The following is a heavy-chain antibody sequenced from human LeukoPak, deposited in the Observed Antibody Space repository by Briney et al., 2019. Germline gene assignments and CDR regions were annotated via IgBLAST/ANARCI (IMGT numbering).Heavy chain of an antibody. V-gene: IGHV4-34*01. J-gene: IGHJ4*02. CDR3: AGVTVATGGY. CDR2: INHSGST. D-gene: IGHD5-12*01. CDR1: GGSFNGYY. Sequence: SETLSLPCAVYGGSFNGYYWSWIRQPPGKGLEWIGEINHSGSTNYNPSLKSRVTISVDTSKNQFSLKLSSVTAADTAVYYCAGVTVATGGYWGQGTLVTVSS.